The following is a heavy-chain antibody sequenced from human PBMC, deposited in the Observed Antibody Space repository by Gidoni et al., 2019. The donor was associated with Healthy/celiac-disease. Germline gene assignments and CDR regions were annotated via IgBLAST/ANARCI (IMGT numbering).Heavy chain of an antibody. CDR1: GFTLRRYS. D-gene: IGHD6-13*01. V-gene: IGHV3-21*01. J-gene: IGHJ5*02. CDR2: ISSSSSYI. Sequence: VQAVGSGGGLVKAGGALGTSCGGSGFTLRRYSMNWVRQAPGKGLEWVSSISSSSSYIYYADSVKGRFTISRDNAKNSLYLQMNSLRAEDTAVYYCARDRSAAAGTWWFDPWGQGTLVTVSS. CDR3: ARDRSAAAGTWWFDP.